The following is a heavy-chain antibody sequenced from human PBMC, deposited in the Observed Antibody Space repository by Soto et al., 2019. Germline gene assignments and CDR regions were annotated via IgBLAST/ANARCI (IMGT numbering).Heavy chain of an antibody. Sequence: GASVKVSCKASGYTFTSYYMHWVRQAPGQGLEWMGIINPSGGSTSYAQKFQGRVTMTRDTSTSTVYMELSSLRSEDTAVYYCARYLTVDYYYYGIDVWGQGTTVTVS. CDR1: GYTFTSYY. D-gene: IGHD4-4*01. CDR2: INPSGGST. J-gene: IGHJ6*02. V-gene: IGHV1-46*01. CDR3: ARYLTVDYYYYGIDV.